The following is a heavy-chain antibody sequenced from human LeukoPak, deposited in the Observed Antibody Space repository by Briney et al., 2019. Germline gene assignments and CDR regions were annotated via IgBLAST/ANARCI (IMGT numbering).Heavy chain of an antibody. CDR2: IGPNSGGT. CDR1: GYTFSDYY. CDR3: ARRVIEDFDY. Sequence: ASVKVSCKASGYTFSDYYMHRVRQAPGQGLEWMGWIGPNSGGTNYAQKFQGRVTMTRDTSISTAYMELSRLISDDTAVYYCARRVIEDFDYWGQGTLVTVSS. J-gene: IGHJ4*02. D-gene: IGHD5-24*01. V-gene: IGHV1-2*02.